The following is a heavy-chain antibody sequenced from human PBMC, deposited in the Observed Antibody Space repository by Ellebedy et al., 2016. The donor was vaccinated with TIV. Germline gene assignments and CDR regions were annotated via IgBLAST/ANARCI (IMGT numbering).Heavy chain of an antibody. Sequence: SETLSLTCTVSGDSISRSSYYWGWIRQPPGKGLEWIGSIYYTGSTDYNPSLKSRVAISADTSKNQLSLRLNSVTAADTAVYYCARNVLIFTFDKWYSDLWGRGTPVTVSS. CDR3: ARNVLIFTFDKWYSDL. CDR2: IYYTGST. CDR1: GDSISRSSYY. J-gene: IGHJ2*01. V-gene: IGHV4-39*01. D-gene: IGHD3/OR15-3a*01.